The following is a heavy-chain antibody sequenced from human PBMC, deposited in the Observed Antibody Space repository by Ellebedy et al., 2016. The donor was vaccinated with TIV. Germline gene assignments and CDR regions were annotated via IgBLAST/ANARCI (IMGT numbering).Heavy chain of an antibody. CDR3: AADMRSYRYYMDV. Sequence: SVKVSXKASGFTFTSSAVQWVRQARGQRLEWIGWIVVGSGNTNYAQKFQERVTITRDMSTSTAYMELSSLRSEDTAVYYCAADMRSYRYYMDVWGKGTTVTVSS. D-gene: IGHD3-16*02. V-gene: IGHV1-58*01. J-gene: IGHJ6*03. CDR2: IVVGSGNT. CDR1: GFTFTSSA.